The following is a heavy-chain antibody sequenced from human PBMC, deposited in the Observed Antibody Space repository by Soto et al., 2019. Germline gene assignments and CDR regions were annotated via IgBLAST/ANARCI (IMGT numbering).Heavy chain of an antibody. J-gene: IGHJ5*02. Sequence: QVHLVQSGPEVKRPGSSVKVSCKASGDTFGRNAIHWVRQAPGQGLEWMGGIIPIFGTPYYAQKFQGRVTITADKSTSTVYMELSSLGSDDTAVYFCARGLECRGYCLDKPTWFGPWGQGTLVTVSS. CDR3: ARGLECRGYCLDKPTWFGP. V-gene: IGHV1-69*06. CDR2: IIPIFGTP. D-gene: IGHD2-15*01. CDR1: GDTFGRNA.